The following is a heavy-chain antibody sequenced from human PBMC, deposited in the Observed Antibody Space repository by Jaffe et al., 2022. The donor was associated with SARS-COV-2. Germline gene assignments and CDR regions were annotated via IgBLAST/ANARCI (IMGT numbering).Heavy chain of an antibody. D-gene: IGHD1-26*01. CDR3: SSHRWELSHYYYYMGV. J-gene: IGHJ6*03. CDR2: ITASGADT. CDR1: GFTFSMYA. Sequence: QLVESGGDLVQPGGSLRLSCAASGFTFSMYAMTWVRQAPGKGLEWVSAITASGADTHYADSVTGRFTISRDNSKNTLYLQMNSLRAEDTAIYYCSSHRWELSHYYYYMGVWGEGTTVTVSS. V-gene: IGHV3-23*04.